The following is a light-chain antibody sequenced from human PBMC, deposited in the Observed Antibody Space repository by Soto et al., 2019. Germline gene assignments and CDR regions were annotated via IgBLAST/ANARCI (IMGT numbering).Light chain of an antibody. CDR3: QQYGSSPPDT. V-gene: IGKV3-20*01. J-gene: IGKJ4*01. Sequence: EIVLTQSPGTLSLSPGERATLSCRASQSVSSSYLAWYQQKPGQAPRLLIYGASSRATGIPDRFSGSGSGTDFTLTSSRLEPEDFAVYYCQQYGSSPPDTFGGGTKVDIK. CDR2: GAS. CDR1: QSVSSSY.